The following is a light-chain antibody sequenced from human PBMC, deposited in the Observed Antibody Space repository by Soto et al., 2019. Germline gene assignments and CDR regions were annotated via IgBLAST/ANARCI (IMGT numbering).Light chain of an antibody. CDR2: GAS. CDR3: QQYYNRTPWT. J-gene: IGKJ1*01. Sequence: LTKVPGSCPMPPRERATLSCRASQSVSSNYLAWYQQQPGQAPRLLLYGASTRANGIPARFSGSGSGTELTLTISSRQSQDFAAYYCQQYYNRTPWTFGQGTKVDIK. V-gene: IGKV3-15*01. CDR1: QSVSSN.